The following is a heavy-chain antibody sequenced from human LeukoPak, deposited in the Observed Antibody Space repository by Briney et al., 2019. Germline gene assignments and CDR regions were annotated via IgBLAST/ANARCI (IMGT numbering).Heavy chain of an antibody. CDR1: GFTFGSNW. Sequence: PGGSLRLSCAASGFTFGSNWMSWVRQAPGKGLEGVAHINQDGSVRYYVDSVKGRFTISRDNTKTSLYLQMNNLRVDDTAIYYCARDPSTASAWFYFDLWGQGTLVTVSS. D-gene: IGHD6-19*01. CDR3: ARDPSTASAWFYFDL. V-gene: IGHV3-7*01. J-gene: IGHJ4*02. CDR2: INQDGSVR.